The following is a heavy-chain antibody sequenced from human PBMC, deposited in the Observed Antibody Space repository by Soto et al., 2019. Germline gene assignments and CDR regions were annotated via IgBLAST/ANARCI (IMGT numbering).Heavy chain of an antibody. CDR3: ARDPWAADY. J-gene: IGHJ4*02. CDR2: IYSGGST. V-gene: IGHV3-66*01. D-gene: IGHD3-16*01. CDR1: GFTVSTKY. Sequence: EVQLVESGGGLVQPGGSLRLSCAASGFTVSTKYMSWVRQAPGKGLEWVSVIYSGGSTFYADSVRGSFTISRDNSKNTVNLQMNSLRAEDTAVYYCARDPWAADYLGQGTLVTVSS.